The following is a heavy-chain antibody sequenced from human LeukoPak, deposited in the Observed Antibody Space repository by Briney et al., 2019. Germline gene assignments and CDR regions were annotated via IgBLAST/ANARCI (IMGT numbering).Heavy chain of an antibody. CDR1: GFTVSSNY. Sequence: GGSLRLSCAASGFTVSSNYMSWVRQAPGKGLEWVSVIYSGGSTYYADSVKGRYTISRDNSKNTLYLQMNSLRAEDTAVYFCARAVLRGIITFWGQGTLVTVSS. D-gene: IGHD3-10*01. J-gene: IGHJ4*02. CDR3: ARAVLRGIITF. CDR2: IYSGGST. V-gene: IGHV3-66*01.